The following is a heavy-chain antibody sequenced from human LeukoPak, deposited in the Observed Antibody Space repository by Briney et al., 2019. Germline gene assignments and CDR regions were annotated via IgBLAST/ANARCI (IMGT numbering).Heavy chain of an antibody. D-gene: IGHD3-9*01. CDR2: ISSSGSTI. Sequence: PGGSLRLSCAASGFTFSSYAMSWVRQAPGKGLEWVSYISSSGSTIYYADSVKGRFTISRDNAKNSLYLQMNSLRAEDAAVYYCARDSDILASDAFDIWGQGTMVTVSS. V-gene: IGHV3-48*04. CDR1: GFTFSSYA. CDR3: ARDSDILASDAFDI. J-gene: IGHJ3*02.